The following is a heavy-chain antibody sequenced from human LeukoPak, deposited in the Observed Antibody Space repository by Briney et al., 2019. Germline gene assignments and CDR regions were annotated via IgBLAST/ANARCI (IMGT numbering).Heavy chain of an antibody. J-gene: IGHJ1*01. D-gene: IGHD6-13*01. Sequence: GGSLRLSCAASGLTFSSYAMSWVRQAPGKGLEWVSAISGSGGSTYYADSVKGRFTISRDNSKNTLYLQMNSLRAEDAAVYYCAKGYSSSWYSAGYFQHWGQGTLVTVSS. CDR2: ISGSGGST. CDR3: AKGYSSSWYSAGYFQH. CDR1: GLTFSSYA. V-gene: IGHV3-23*01.